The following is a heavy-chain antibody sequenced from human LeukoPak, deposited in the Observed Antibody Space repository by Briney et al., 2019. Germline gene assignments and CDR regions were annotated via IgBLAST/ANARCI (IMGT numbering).Heavy chain of an antibody. CDR2: ISAYNGNT. CDR1: GYTFTSYG. V-gene: IGHV1-18*01. J-gene: IGHJ4*02. D-gene: IGHD6-19*01. Sequence: ASVKVSCKASGYTFTSYGISWVRQAPGQGLEWMGWISAYNGNTNYAQKLQGRVTMTTDTSTSTAYMELSSLRSEDTAVYYCATYEDSGWYCFDYWGQGTLVTVSS. CDR3: ATYEDSGWYCFDY.